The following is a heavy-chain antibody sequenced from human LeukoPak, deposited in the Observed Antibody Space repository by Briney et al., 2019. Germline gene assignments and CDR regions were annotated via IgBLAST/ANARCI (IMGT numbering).Heavy chain of an antibody. CDR3: AKRQSGYCSSTSCYNAYYFDY. CDR2: ISGSGGST. CDR1: GFTFSSYA. D-gene: IGHD2-2*02. J-gene: IGHJ4*02. V-gene: IGHV3-23*01. Sequence: PGGSLRLSCAASGFTFSSYAMSWVRQAPGKGLEWVSAISGSGGSTYYADSVKGRFTISRDNSKNTLYLQMNSLRAEDTAVYYCAKRQSGYCSSTSCYNAYYFDYWGQGTLVTVSS.